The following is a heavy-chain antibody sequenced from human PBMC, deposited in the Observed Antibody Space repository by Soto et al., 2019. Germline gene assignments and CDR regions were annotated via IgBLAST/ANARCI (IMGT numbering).Heavy chain of an antibody. D-gene: IGHD6-25*01. CDR2: IWFDGSKK. J-gene: IGHJ4*02. CDR1: GFSFSSYG. CDR3: AGGLDYYDY. Sequence: PGGSLRLSCAASGFSFSSYGMNWVRQAPGKGLEWVAVIWFDGSKKYYPGSVRGRFTISRDNSNNMVYLQMSSLRAEDTGVYFCAGGLDYYDYWGQGTLVTVSS. V-gene: IGHV3-33*01.